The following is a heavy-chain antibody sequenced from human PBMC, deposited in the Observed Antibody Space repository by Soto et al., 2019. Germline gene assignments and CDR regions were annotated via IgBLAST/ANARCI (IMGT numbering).Heavy chain of an antibody. V-gene: IGHV1-24*01. CDR3: ATVRTVVPAALGWFDP. Sequence: ASVKVSCKVSGCTLTELSMHWVRQAPGKGLEWMGGFDPEDGETIYAQKFQGRVAMTEDTSTDTAYMELSSLRSEDTAVYYCATVRTVVPAALGWFDPWGQGTLVTVSS. J-gene: IGHJ5*02. CDR2: FDPEDGET. CDR1: GCTLTELS. D-gene: IGHD2-2*01.